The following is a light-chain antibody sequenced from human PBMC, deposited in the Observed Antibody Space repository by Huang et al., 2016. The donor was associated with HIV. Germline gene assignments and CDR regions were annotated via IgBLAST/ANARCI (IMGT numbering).Light chain of an antibody. CDR3: HQYGTSPYT. Sequence: EVLLTQSPGTLSSSPGERVTVSCRASQRRSHSFIAWYQQRPGQAPRLLIYAASTRASGIPDRFSGSGSGTDFTLTINRLEPSDFAVYYCHQYGTSPYTFGQGTNLDVK. CDR2: AAS. CDR1: QRRSHSF. J-gene: IGKJ2*01. V-gene: IGKV3-20*01.